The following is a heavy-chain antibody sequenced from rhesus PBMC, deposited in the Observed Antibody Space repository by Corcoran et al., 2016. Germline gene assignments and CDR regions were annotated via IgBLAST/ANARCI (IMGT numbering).Heavy chain of an antibody. CDR2: SYGRGSN. J-gene: IGHJ5-1*01. CDR1: GGSISSSY. CDR3: GREIRGNDV. Sequence: QLQLQESGPGLVKPSETLSVTCAVSGGSISSSYWSWIRQAPGKGLEWIGYSYGRGSNSSNPSRKSRVTVSKDASKNQCSLKLTAVTAADTAVYYCGREIRGNDVWGPGVQVTVSS. V-gene: IGHV4-169*02.